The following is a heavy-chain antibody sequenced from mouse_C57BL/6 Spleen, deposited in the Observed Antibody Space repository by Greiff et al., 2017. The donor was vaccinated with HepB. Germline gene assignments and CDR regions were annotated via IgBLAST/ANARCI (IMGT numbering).Heavy chain of an antibody. CDR1: GFTFSDYY. CDR2: INYDGSST. Sequence: EVMLVESEGGLVQPGSSMKLSCTASGFTFSDYYMAWVRQVPEKGLEWVANINYDGSSTYYLDSLKSRFIISRDNAKNILYLQMSSLKSEDTATYYCARDQGIYDGYPFAYWGQGTLVTVSA. CDR3: ARDQGIYDGYPFAY. J-gene: IGHJ3*01. D-gene: IGHD2-3*01. V-gene: IGHV5-16*01.